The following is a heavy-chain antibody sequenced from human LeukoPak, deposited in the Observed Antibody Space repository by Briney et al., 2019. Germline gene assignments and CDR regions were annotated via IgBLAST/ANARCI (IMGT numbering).Heavy chain of an antibody. Sequence: PGGSLRLSCAASGFIFGDYAMSWVRQAPGKGPEWVSAISGSGGNTYYTDAVKGRFTISRDNSKNTLYLQMNSLRAEDTAVYYCASRYNWNNAFDIWGQGSMVTVSS. CDR2: ISGSGGNT. CDR1: GFIFGDYA. J-gene: IGHJ3*02. V-gene: IGHV3-23*01. D-gene: IGHD1/OR15-1a*01. CDR3: ASRYNWNNAFDI.